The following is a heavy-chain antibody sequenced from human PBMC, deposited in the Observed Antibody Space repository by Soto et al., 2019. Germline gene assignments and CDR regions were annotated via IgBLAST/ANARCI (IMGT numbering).Heavy chain of an antibody. CDR2: IYYSGST. J-gene: IGHJ5*02. Sequence: QVQLQESGPGLVKPSETLSLTCTVSGGSVSSGSYYWSWIRQPPGKGLEWLGYIYYSGSTNYNPPLKSRVTIAVDTSKNQFSLKLSSVTAADTAVYYCARGQDIVVVVAATADFERENWFDPWGQGTLVTVSS. CDR3: ARGQDIVVVVAATADFERENWFDP. D-gene: IGHD2-15*01. V-gene: IGHV4-61*01. CDR1: GGSVSSGSYY.